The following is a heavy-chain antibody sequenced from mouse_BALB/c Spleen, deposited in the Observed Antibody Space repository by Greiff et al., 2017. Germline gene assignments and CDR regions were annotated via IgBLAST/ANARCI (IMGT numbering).Heavy chain of an antibody. CDR3: ARRGGGFYFDY. D-gene: IGHD1-1*02. Sequence: EVKLVESGGGLVKPGGSLKLSCAASGFTFSSYAMSWVRQSPEKRLEWVAEISSGGSYTYYPDTVTGRFTISRDIAKNTLYLEMSSLRSEDTAMYYCARRGGGFYFDYWGQGTTLTVSS. J-gene: IGHJ2*01. CDR1: GFTFSSYA. CDR2: ISSGGSYT. V-gene: IGHV5-9-4*01.